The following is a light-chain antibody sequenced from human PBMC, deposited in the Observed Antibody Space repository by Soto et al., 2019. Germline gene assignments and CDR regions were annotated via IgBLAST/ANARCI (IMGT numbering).Light chain of an antibody. J-gene: IGKJ1*01. V-gene: IGKV1-5*03. CDR2: KAS. CDR1: QTISSW. CDR3: QHYTSYSEA. Sequence: DIQITQSPSTLSGSVGDRVTITCRASQTISSWLAWYQQKPGKAPKLLIYKASTLKSGVPSRCSGSGSGTEFTLTISSLQPDDFATYYCQHYTSYSEAFGQGTKVELK.